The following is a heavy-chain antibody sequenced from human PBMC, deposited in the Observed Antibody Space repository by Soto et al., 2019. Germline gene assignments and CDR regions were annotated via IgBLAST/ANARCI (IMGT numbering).Heavy chain of an antibody. V-gene: IGHV5-10-1*01. Sequence: GESLKISCKGSGYSFTSYWISWVRQMPGKGLEWMGRIDPSDSYTNYSPSFQGHVTISAGKSISTAYLQWSSLKASDTAMYYCARNPRLGYCSSTSCPTLDGMDVWGQGTTVTVSS. CDR3: ARNPRLGYCSSTSCPTLDGMDV. J-gene: IGHJ6*02. CDR1: GYSFTSYW. CDR2: IDPSDSYT. D-gene: IGHD2-2*01.